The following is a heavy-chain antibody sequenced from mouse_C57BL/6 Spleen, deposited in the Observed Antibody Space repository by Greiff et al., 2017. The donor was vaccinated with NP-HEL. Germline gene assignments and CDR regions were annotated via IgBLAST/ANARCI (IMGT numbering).Heavy chain of an antibody. CDR3: AREWGTSPPFAY. V-gene: IGHV1-64*01. D-gene: IGHD6-2*01. CDR1: GYTFTSYW. J-gene: IGHJ3*01. CDR2: IHPNSGST. Sequence: VQLQQPGAELVKPGASVKLSCKASGYTFTSYWMHWVKQRPGQGLEWIGMIHPNSGSTNYNEKFKSKATLTVDKSSSTAYMQLSSLTSEDSAVYYCAREWGTSPPFAYWGQGTLVTVSA.